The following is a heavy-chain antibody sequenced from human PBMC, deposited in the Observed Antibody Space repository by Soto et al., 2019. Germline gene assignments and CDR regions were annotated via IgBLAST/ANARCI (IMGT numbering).Heavy chain of an antibody. V-gene: IGHV6-1*01. J-gene: IGHJ5*02. CDR1: GDSVSGNSAA. D-gene: IGHD5-12*01. Sequence: PSQTLSLTCAISGDSVSGNSAAWNWIRQSPSRGLEWLGRTYYRSKWYNDYAVSVKSRITVTPDTSKNQFSLHLKSVTPEDTAVYYCAKGDNLGPKTGYAFDPWGQGIMVTVSS. CDR2: TYYRSKWYN. CDR3: AKGDNLGPKTGYAFDP.